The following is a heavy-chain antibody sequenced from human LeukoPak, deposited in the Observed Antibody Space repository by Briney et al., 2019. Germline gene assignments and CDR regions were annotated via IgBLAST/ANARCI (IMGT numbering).Heavy chain of an antibody. J-gene: IGHJ3*02. Sequence: GASVKVSCKASGYTFTGYYMHWVRQAPGQGLEWMGWINPNSGGTNYAQKFQGRVTMTRDTSISTAYMELSGLRSDDTAVYYCARELGTGTTGRRAFDIWGQGTMVTVSS. CDR3: ARELGTGTTGRRAFDI. D-gene: IGHD1-7*01. V-gene: IGHV1-2*02. CDR2: INPNSGGT. CDR1: GYTFTGYY.